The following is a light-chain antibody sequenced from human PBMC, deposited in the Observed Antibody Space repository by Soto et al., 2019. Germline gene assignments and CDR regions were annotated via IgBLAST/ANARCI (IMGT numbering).Light chain of an antibody. CDR2: GAS. Sequence: EIVLTQSPGTLSLSPGERATLSCRASQSVSSSYLAWYQQKPGQAPRLLIYGASNRATGIPDRFSGSGSGTDFTLIISRLEPEDFAVYYCQQYGSSRWTFGQGTKVEIK. V-gene: IGKV3-20*01. CDR3: QQYGSSRWT. CDR1: QSVSSSY. J-gene: IGKJ1*01.